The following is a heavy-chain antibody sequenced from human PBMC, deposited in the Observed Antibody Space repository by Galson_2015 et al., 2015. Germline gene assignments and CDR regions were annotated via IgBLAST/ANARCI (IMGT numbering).Heavy chain of an antibody. D-gene: IGHD6-19*01. CDR1: GFTFSSYG. Sequence: SLSLSCAASGFTFSSYGMHWVRQAPGKGLEWVAVIWYDGSNKYYADSVKGRFTISRDNSKNTLYLQMNSLRAEDTAVYYCARDLRLGYYYGMDVWGQGTTVTVSS. CDR2: IWYDGSNK. J-gene: IGHJ6*02. V-gene: IGHV3-33*01. CDR3: ARDLRLGYYYGMDV.